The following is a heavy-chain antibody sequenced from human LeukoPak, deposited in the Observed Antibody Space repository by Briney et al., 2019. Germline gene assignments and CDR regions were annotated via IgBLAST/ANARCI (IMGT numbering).Heavy chain of an antibody. V-gene: IGHV4-34*01. J-gene: IGHJ5*01. CDR1: GGSFSGYY. CDR2: ISHSGST. CDR3: ARVLGSWCKWFDS. Sequence: PSETLSLTCGVHGGSFSGYYWSWIRQPPGKGLEWIGEISHSGSTTYSPSLKSRVIISVDTSKNHLSLNLTSVTAADTAVYYCARVLGSWCKWFDSWGQGTLVTVSS. D-gene: IGHD2-15*01.